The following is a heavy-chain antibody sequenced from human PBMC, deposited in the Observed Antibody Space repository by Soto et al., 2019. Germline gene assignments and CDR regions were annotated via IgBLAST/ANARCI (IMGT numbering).Heavy chain of an antibody. D-gene: IGHD3-9*01. V-gene: IGHV1-46*01. CDR3: VRDYDILTAYQYYFDY. Sequence: QVHLVQSGADVKKPGASVKVSCKASGYTFTNYYMHWVRQAPGQGLEWMGIINPSVGSTTYAQRCQGRFTITRETSTSTVYMELSSLRSEDTAVYYCVRDYDILTAYQYYFDYWGQGTLVTVSS. J-gene: IGHJ4*02. CDR1: GYTFTNYY. CDR2: INPSVGST.